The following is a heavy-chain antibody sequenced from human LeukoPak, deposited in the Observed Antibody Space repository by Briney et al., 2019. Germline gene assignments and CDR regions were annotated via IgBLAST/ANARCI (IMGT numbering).Heavy chain of an antibody. V-gene: IGHV4-38-2*01. D-gene: IGHD3-3*01. CDR2: IYHSAST. J-gene: IGHJ5*02. Sequence: SETLSLTCAVSGYSISSGYYWGWIRQPPGKGLEWIGSIYHSASTYYNPSLKSRVTISVDTSKNQFSLKLSSVTAADTAVYYCARGDSIFGVAAPRQRNNWFDPWGQGTLVTVSS. CDR1: GYSISSGYY. CDR3: ARGDSIFGVAAPRQRNNWFDP.